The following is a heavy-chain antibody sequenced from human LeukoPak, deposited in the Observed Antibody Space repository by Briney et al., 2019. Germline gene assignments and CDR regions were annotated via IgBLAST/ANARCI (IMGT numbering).Heavy chain of an antibody. CDR1: EFIFSGYW. Sequence: GGSLRLSCAASEFIFSGYWMTWVRQAPGKGLEWVANIKQDGSEKQYVDSVRGRFTISRDNAKNSLYLQMNSLRVEDTAVYYCARDGFVGAADYWGQGTLVTVSS. V-gene: IGHV3-7*01. CDR3: ARDGFVGAADY. D-gene: IGHD6-13*01. J-gene: IGHJ4*02. CDR2: IKQDGSEK.